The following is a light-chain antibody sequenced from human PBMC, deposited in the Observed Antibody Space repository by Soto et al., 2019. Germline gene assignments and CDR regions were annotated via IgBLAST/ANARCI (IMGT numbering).Light chain of an antibody. Sequence: EIVLTQSPGTLSLSPGERATLSCRASQSVSTYLAWYQQRPGQAPRLLIYGASSRATGIPDRFSGSGSGTDFTLAIIRLEPEDFAVYYCQQCGRTFGGGTKVEIK. CDR2: GAS. CDR1: QSVSTY. V-gene: IGKV3-20*01. J-gene: IGKJ4*01. CDR3: QQCGRT.